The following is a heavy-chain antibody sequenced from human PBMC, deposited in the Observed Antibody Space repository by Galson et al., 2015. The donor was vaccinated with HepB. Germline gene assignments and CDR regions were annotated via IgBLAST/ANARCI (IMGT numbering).Heavy chain of an antibody. CDR3: AKDITVGAEYGMDV. CDR1: GFTFDDYA. V-gene: IGHV3-9*01. Sequence: SLRLSCAASGFTFDDYAMHWVRQAPGKGLEWVSGISWNSGSIGYADSVKGRFTISGDNAKNSLYLQMNSLRAEDTALYYCAKDITVGAEYGMDVWGQGTTVTVSS. D-gene: IGHD4-23*01. CDR2: ISWNSGSI. J-gene: IGHJ6*02.